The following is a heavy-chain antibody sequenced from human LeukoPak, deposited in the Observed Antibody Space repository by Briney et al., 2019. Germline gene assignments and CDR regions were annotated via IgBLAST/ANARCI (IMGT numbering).Heavy chain of an antibody. CDR3: AKVISYYYDSGGSTYFDY. J-gene: IGHJ4*02. V-gene: IGHV3-23*01. CDR2: ISGSGGDT. Sequence: GGSLRLSCAASGFTFSSYAMTWVRQVPGKGLEWVSGISGSGGDTNYADSVKGRFTISRDNSKNTLNLQMNSLRVEDTAAYYCAKVISYYYDSGGSTYFDYWGQGTLVTVSS. CDR1: GFTFSSYA. D-gene: IGHD3-22*01.